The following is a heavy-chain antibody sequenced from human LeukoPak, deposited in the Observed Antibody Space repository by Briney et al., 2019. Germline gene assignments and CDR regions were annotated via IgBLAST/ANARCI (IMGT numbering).Heavy chain of an antibody. Sequence: GGSLRLSCAASGFTFDVYAMHWVRQAPGKGLEWVSGISWNSGTVGYADSVKGRFTISRDNAKNSLYLQMNSLRVEDTAIYYCAKRFGCSDTRCYGFDYWGQGTLVTVSS. J-gene: IGHJ4*02. CDR3: AKRFGCSDTRCYGFDY. CDR1: GFTFDVYA. D-gene: IGHD2-2*01. V-gene: IGHV3-9*01. CDR2: ISWNSGTV.